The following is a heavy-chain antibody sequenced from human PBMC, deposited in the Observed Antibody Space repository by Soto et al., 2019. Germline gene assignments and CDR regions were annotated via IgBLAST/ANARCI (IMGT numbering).Heavy chain of an antibody. Sequence: PSETLSLTCAVSGGSISSRYWWSWVRQPPGKGLEWNGEIYHTGSTNYNPYLKSRVAISIDKSKNQFSLNLCSVTAADTSVYYCASKFGELLADAFDIWGQGTTVTVSS. J-gene: IGHJ3*02. CDR2: IYHTGST. CDR1: GGSISSRYW. D-gene: IGHD3-10*01. CDR3: ASKFGELLADAFDI. V-gene: IGHV4-4*02.